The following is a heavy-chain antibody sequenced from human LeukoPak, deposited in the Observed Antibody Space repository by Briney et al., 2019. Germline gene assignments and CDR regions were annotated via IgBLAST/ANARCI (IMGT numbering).Heavy chain of an antibody. CDR1: GGSISTYY. CDR3: ANNSTTWPTSFDH. CDR2: IYYSGIT. Sequence: SETLSLTCTVSGGSISTYYWSWIRQPPGKGLEWIGYIYYSGITNYNPSLKSRVTISVDTSKNQFSLKLSSVTAADTAVYYCANNSTTWPTSFDHWGQGTLATVSS. J-gene: IGHJ4*02. D-gene: IGHD6-13*01. V-gene: IGHV4-59*08.